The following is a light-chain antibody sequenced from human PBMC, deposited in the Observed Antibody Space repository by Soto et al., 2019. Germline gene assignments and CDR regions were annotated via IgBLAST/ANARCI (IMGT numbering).Light chain of an antibody. CDR1: SSDVGGYNY. V-gene: IGLV2-14*01. CDR2: EVS. J-gene: IGLJ2*01. Sequence: QSVLTQPASMSGSPGQSITISCTGTSSDVGGYNYVSWYQHHPGKAPKLMIYEVSNRPSGVSNRFSGSKSGNTASLTISGLQAEDEADYYCSSYTSISNFEFGGGTQLTVL. CDR3: SSYTSISNFE.